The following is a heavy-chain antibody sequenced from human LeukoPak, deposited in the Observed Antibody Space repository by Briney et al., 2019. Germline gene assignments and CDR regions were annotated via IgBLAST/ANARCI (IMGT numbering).Heavy chain of an antibody. J-gene: IGHJ4*02. CDR1: GYTFTGYY. Sequence: ASVKVSCKASGYTFTGYYMHWVRQAPGQGLEWMGWINPNSGGTNYAQKLQGRVTMTRDTSISPAYMELSRLRSDDTAVYYCARGPISGGSWSDYWGQGTLVTVSS. V-gene: IGHV1-2*02. CDR2: INPNSGGT. D-gene: IGHD2-15*01. CDR3: ARGPISGGSWSDY.